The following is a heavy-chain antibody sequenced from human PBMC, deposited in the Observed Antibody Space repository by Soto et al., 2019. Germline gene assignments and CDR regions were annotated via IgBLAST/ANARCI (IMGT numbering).Heavy chain of an antibody. V-gene: IGHV1-69*04. CDR1: GGTFSSYT. CDR3: AREAGHCSSTSCYVGR. D-gene: IGHD2-2*01. Sequence: ASVKVSCKASGGTFSSYTISWVRQAPGQGLEWMGRIIPILGIANYAQKFQGRVTITADKSTSTAYMELSSLRSEDTAVYYCAREAGHCSSTSCYVGRWGQGTLVTVSS. CDR2: IIPILGIA. J-gene: IGHJ4*02.